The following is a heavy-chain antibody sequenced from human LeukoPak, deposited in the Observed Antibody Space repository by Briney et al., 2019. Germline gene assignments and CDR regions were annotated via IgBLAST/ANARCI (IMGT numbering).Heavy chain of an antibody. CDR1: GYTFTGYY. CDR3: ARDPLSYYYDSSGYSHFDY. V-gene: IGHV1-2*02. D-gene: IGHD3-22*01. J-gene: IGHJ4*02. Sequence: ASVKVSCKASGYTFTGYYMHWVRQAPGQGLEWMGWINPNGGGTNYAQKFQGRVTMTRDTSISTAYMELSRLRSDDTAVYYCARDPLSYYYDSSGYSHFDYWGQGTLVTVSS. CDR2: INPNGGGT.